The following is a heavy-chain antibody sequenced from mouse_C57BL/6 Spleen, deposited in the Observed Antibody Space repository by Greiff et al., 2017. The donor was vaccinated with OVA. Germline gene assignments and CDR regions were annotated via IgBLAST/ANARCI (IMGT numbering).Heavy chain of an antibody. CDR3: ARFGLLGY. Sequence: QVQLQQSGPELVKPGASVKISCKASGYAFSSSWMNWVKQRPGKGLEWIGRIYPGDGDTNYNGKFKGKATLTADKSSSTAYMQLSSLTSEDSAVYFCARFGLLGYWGQGTTLTVSS. CDR2: IYPGDGDT. V-gene: IGHV1-82*01. CDR1: GYAFSSSW. J-gene: IGHJ2*01.